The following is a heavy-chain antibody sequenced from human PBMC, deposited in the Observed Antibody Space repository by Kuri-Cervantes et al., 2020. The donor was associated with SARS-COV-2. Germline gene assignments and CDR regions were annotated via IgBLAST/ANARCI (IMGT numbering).Heavy chain of an antibody. CDR2: IYYSGST. V-gene: IGHV4-30-4*08. J-gene: IGHJ6*03. CDR3: ARDISSYYYYYYMDV. Sequence: LRLSCTVSGGSTSSYYWSWIRQPPGKGLEWIGYIYYSGSTYYNPSLKSRVTISVDTSKNQFSLKLSSVTAADTAVYYCARDISSYYYYYYMDVWGKGTTVTVSS. CDR1: GGSTSSYY. D-gene: IGHD2-2*01.